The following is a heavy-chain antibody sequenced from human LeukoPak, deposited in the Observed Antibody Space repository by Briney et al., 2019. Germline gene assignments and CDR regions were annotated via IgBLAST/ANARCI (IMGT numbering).Heavy chain of an antibody. CDR1: GYTFSGYY. V-gene: IGHV1-2*02. Sequence: ASVKVSCKASGYTFSGYYIHWMRQAPGQGLEWLGWINPASGDTDYGQKFQGRVSMTRDTSIATAYMVLTGLAPDDTAVYYCARDPEMATILFEYWGQGTLVTVSS. J-gene: IGHJ4*02. CDR2: INPASGDT. D-gene: IGHD5-24*01. CDR3: ARDPEMATILFEY.